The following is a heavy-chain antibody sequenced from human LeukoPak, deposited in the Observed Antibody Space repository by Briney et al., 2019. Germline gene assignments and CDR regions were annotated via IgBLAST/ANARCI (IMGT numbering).Heavy chain of an antibody. V-gene: IGHV4-34*01. Sequence: PSETLSLTCAVYGGSFSGYYWSWIRQPPGKGLEWIGEINHSGTTNYNPSLKSRVTISVDTSKNQFSLKLSSVTAADTAVYYCARRDGSGNKFVNYYFYYYMDVWGKGTTVTVSS. D-gene: IGHD3-10*01. CDR2: INHSGTT. CDR3: ARRDGSGNKFVNYYFYYYMDV. CDR1: GGSFSGYY. J-gene: IGHJ6*03.